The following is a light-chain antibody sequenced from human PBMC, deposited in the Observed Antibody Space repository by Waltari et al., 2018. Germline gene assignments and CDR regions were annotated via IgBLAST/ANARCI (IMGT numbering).Light chain of an antibody. Sequence: QSALTQPRSVSGSPGQSVTISCTGTSSDVGRLNHVAWYQHHPGRPPRLLIYDVTKRPSGVPDRFSGSKSGNTASLTISGLQDEDEADFYCCSYIGRALFGGGTKLTVL. V-gene: IGLV2-11*01. J-gene: IGLJ2*01. CDR2: DVT. CDR3: CSYIGRAL. CDR1: SSDVGRLNH.